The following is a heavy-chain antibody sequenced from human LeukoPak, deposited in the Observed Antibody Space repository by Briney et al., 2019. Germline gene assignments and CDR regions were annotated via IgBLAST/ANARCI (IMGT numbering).Heavy chain of an antibody. V-gene: IGHV3-11*04. CDR2: ISSGGNTI. CDR1: GLTFSDSY. Sequence: GGSLRLSCAASGLTFSDSYMSWIRQAPGKGLEWVSYISSGGNTIKYADSVKGRFTISRDNARNSLYLRMNSLRAEDTAVYYCATASLYFDNWGQGTLVTVSS. J-gene: IGHJ4*02. CDR3: ATASLYFDN.